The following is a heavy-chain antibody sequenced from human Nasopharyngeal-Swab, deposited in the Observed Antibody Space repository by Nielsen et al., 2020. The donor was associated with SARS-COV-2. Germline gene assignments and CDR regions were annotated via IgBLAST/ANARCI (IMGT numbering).Heavy chain of an antibody. CDR1: GFTFSSYT. J-gene: IGHJ5*01. CDR3: VRGSYGHYDS. CDR2: RSRTSDYI. V-gene: IGHV3-21*06. D-gene: IGHD4-17*01. Sequence: EYLKISCAASGFTFSSYTMNWVRQAPGKGLEWVSSRSRTSDYIYYAESVKGRFTISRDNAKNSLFLKINSLRAEETAIYYCVRGSYGHYDSSCQGARITVSS.